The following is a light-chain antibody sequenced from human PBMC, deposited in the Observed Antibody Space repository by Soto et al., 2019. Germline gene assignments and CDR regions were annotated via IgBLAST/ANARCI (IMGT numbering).Light chain of an antibody. V-gene: IGKV3-20*01. J-gene: IGKJ4*01. CDR3: QQFSSYPLT. CDR1: QTVRNNY. Sequence: EFVLTQSPGTLYLSPGERATLSCRASQTVRNNYLAWYQQKPGQAPRLLIYDASSRATGIPDRFSGGGSGTDFALPISRLEPEDFAVYYCQQFSSYPLTFGGGTKVEIK. CDR2: DAS.